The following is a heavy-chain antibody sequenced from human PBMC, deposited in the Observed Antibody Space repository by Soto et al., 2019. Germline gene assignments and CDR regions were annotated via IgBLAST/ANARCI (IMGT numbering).Heavy chain of an antibody. Sequence: QLHLVQSGAVVKKPGASVTVSCSASGYPVTAYYMHWVRQAPGRGLEWMGGINPATGAAKYTQTFRGRVTLARETSTSTVFMELSGLASEHPARFICARGGGVGVAGSAAFDMWGQGTLVTVAS. D-gene: IGHD3-3*01. J-gene: IGHJ3*02. CDR1: GYPVTAYY. CDR2: INPATGAA. CDR3: ARGGGVGVAGSAAFDM. V-gene: IGHV1-2*02.